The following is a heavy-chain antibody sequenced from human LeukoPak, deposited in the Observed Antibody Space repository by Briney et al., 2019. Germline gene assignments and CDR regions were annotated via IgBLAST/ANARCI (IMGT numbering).Heavy chain of an antibody. CDR3: ARHSIASDGARLFDY. Sequence: SETLSLTCTVSGGSITSYYWAGLRQPPGKGLEWIGHIYYSGYSNYNPSLKSRVSMSVDTSKNQFSLKLTSVTAADTAVYYCARHSIASDGARLFDYWGRGTLVTVSS. CDR2: IYYSGYS. V-gene: IGHV4-59*08. D-gene: IGHD2-21*01. J-gene: IGHJ4*02. CDR1: GGSITSYY.